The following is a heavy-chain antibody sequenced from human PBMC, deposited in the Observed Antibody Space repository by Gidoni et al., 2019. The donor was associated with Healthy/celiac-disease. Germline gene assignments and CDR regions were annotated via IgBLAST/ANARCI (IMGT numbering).Heavy chain of an antibody. V-gene: IGHV3-33*01. J-gene: IGHJ6*02. Sequence: QVQLVESGGGVVQPGRSLRLSCAASGFTFSSYGMHWVRQAPGKGLGWVAVIWYDGSNQYYADSVKGRFTISRDNSKNTLYLQMNSLRAEDTAVYYCAREGASEPLYYYYGMDVWGQGTTVTVSS. CDR1: GFTFSSYG. CDR3: AREGASEPLYYYYGMDV. CDR2: IWYDGSNQ.